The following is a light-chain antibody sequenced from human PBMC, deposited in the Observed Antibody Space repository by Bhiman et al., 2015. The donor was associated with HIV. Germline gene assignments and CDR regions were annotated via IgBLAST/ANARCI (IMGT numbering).Light chain of an antibody. Sequence: QSALTQPASVSGSPGQSITISCTGTSSDVGGYNYVSWCQQHPGKAPKLMIYDVSNRPSGVSNRFSGSKSGNTASLTISGLQTEDEADYYCSSYTSSSTYVFVSGTKVTVL. J-gene: IGLJ1*01. CDR3: SSYTSSSTYV. CDR1: SSDVGGYNY. V-gene: IGLV2-14*03. CDR2: DVS.